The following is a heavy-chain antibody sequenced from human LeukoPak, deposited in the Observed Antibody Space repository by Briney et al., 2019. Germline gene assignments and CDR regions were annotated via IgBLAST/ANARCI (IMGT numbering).Heavy chain of an antibody. D-gene: IGHD1-26*01. CDR1: GDSVSSKSAS. CDR2: TYSRSKRFN. Sequence: SQTLSLTCAISGDSVSSKSASWNWIRQSPSRGLEWLGRTYSRSKRFNDYAVSVKSRITINPDTSKNQFSLHLTSVTPDDTAVYYCARGTGSLDYWGQGTLVTVSS. CDR3: ARGTGSLDY. J-gene: IGHJ4*02. V-gene: IGHV6-1*01.